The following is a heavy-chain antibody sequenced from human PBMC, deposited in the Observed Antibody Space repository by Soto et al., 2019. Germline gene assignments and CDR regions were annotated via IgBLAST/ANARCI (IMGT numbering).Heavy chain of an antibody. CDR2: ISSSSSTI. Sequence: GGSLRLSCAASGFTFSGYSMNWVRQAPGKGLEWVSYISSSSSTIYYADSVKGRFTISRDNAKNSLYLQMNSLRDEDTAVYYCARDLGITIFGVVIMGFDYWGQGTLVTVS. CDR1: GFTFSGYS. V-gene: IGHV3-48*02. CDR3: ARDLGITIFGVVIMGFDY. D-gene: IGHD3-3*01. J-gene: IGHJ4*02.